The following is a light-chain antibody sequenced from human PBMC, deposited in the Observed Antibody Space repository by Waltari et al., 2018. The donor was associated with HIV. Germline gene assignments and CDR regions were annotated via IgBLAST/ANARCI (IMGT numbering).Light chain of an antibody. V-gene: IGLV2-8*01. J-gene: IGLJ1*01. CDR1: SSDIGGYNY. CDR2: EVT. Sequence: QSALTQPPSASGSPGQSVAISCTGTSSDIGGYNYVSWYQQHPGKAPKLMIFEVTKRPSGVPDRFSGSKSDNAASLTISGLQVEDEADYYCCSYAGSSSFRVFGTGTKVSVL. CDR3: CSYAGSSSFRV.